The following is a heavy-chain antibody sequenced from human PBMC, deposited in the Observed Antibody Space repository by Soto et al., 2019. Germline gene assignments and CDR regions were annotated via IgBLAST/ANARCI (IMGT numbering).Heavy chain of an antibody. Sequence: GGSLRLSCAASGFTFSSYSMNWVRQAPGKGLEWVSSISSSSSGASTYYADSVKGRFTLSRDNSKNTVYLQMDSLTAEDTAVYYCAKKQTFSSAPDYWGQGTLVTVSS. CDR1: GFTFSSYS. CDR2: ISSSSSGAST. J-gene: IGHJ4*02. V-gene: IGHV3-23*01. CDR3: AKKQTFSSAPDY.